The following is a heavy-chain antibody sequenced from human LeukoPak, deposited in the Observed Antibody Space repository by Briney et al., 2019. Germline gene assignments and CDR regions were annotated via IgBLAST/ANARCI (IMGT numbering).Heavy chain of an antibody. CDR1: GFAFNTYW. D-gene: IGHD2/OR15-2a*01. J-gene: IGHJ5*02. CDR3: ARDTYYAPFDP. V-gene: IGHV3-74*01. CDR2: IRGDGTNP. Sequence: GGSLRLSCAASGFAFNTYWMHWVRQVPGKGLGWVSRIRGDGTNPIYADSVKGRFTISRDNAKNTLYLQMNSLRAEDTAVYYRARDTYYAPFDPWGQGTLVTASS.